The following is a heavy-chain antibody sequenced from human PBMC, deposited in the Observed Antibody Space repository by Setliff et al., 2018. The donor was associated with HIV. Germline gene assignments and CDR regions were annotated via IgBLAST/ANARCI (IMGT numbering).Heavy chain of an antibody. V-gene: IGHV4-61*09. J-gene: IGHJ6*03. CDR3: ARGVVGSYYDYVNIYYHDYIDL. CDR1: GVSINSGDYS. D-gene: IGHD2-15*01. CDR2: VHSNGFK. Sequence: SETLSLTCDVSGVSINSGDYSWNWIRQPAGKRLEWIGHVHSNGFKNYNSSLESRVDISVDTSKNQISQKVDSVTAADTAIYFCARGVVGSYYDYVNIYYHDYIDLWGKGTTVTVSS.